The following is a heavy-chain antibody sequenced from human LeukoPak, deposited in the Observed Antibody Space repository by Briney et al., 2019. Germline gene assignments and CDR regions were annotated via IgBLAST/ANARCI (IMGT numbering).Heavy chain of an antibody. CDR1: GGSISSYY. J-gene: IGHJ4*02. D-gene: IGHD3-9*01. CDR3: ARVGGTYYDILTGYQFDY. V-gene: IGHV4-59*01. CDR2: IYYSGST. Sequence: SETLSLTCTVSGGSISSYYWSWIRQPPGKGLEWIGYIYYSGSTNYNPSLKSRVTISVDTSKNQFSLKLSSVTAADTAVYYCARVGGTYYDILTGYQFDYWGQGTLVTVSS.